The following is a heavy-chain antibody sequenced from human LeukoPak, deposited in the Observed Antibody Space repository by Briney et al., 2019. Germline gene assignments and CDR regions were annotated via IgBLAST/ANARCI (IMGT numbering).Heavy chain of an antibody. D-gene: IGHD1-26*01. Sequence: PGGSLRLSCAASGFTFSRFWMSWVRQAPGKGLEWVASIDQDESTIRYVDSVRGRFTISRDNSKNTLFLQMNSLTSEDTAMYYCTREGGVGATDNWFDPWGQGTLVTVSS. CDR3: TREGGVGATDNWFDP. CDR1: GFTFSRFW. V-gene: IGHV3-7*01. CDR2: IDQDESTI. J-gene: IGHJ5*02.